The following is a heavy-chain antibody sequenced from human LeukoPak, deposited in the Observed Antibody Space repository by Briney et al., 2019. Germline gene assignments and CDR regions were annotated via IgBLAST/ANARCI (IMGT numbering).Heavy chain of an antibody. CDR1: GGSISSSSYY. V-gene: IGHV4-39*07. CDR3: ARTHDSSGYYLVGPFDY. CDR2: IYYSGST. Sequence: SETLSLTCTVSGGSISSSSYYWGWIRQPPGKGLEWIGSIYYSGSTYYNPSLKSRVTISVDTSKNQFSLKLSSVTAANTAVYYRARTHDSSGYYLVGPFDYWGQGTLVTVSS. D-gene: IGHD3-22*01. J-gene: IGHJ4*02.